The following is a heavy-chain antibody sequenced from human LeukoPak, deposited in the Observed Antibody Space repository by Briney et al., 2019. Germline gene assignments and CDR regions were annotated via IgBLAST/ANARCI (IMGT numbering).Heavy chain of an antibody. D-gene: IGHD3-10*01. CDR1: GYTFTSYG. Sequence: GASVKVSCKASGYTFTSYGISWVRQALGQGLEWMGWISAYNGNTNYAQKLQGRVTMTTDTSTSTAYMELRSLRSDDTAVYYCARDRLWFGELSYFDYWGQGTLVTVSS. CDR2: ISAYNGNT. J-gene: IGHJ4*02. CDR3: ARDRLWFGELSYFDY. V-gene: IGHV1-18*01.